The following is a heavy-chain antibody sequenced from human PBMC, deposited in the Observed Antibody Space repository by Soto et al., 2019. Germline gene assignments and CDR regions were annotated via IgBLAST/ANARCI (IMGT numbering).Heavy chain of an antibody. CDR2: ISDDGKNE. J-gene: IGHJ4*02. CDR3: AKEGIELWTAFDY. V-gene: IGHV3-30*18. D-gene: IGHD5-18*01. Sequence: QVQLVESGGGVVQPGRSLRLSCAASGFTFSNYGIHWVRQAPGKGLEWVAVISDDGKNEYYADSVKGRFTISRDNSKNTLYRQMNSLRAEDTAVYYCAKEGIELWTAFDYWGQGTLVTVSS. CDR1: GFTFSNYG.